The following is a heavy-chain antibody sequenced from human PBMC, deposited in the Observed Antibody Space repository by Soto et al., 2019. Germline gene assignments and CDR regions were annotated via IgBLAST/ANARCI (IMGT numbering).Heavy chain of an antibody. D-gene: IGHD2-15*01. CDR3: ARDVRKRMVGAAPFDY. V-gene: IGHV3-74*01. CDR1: GFTFSSYW. J-gene: IGHJ4*02. Sequence: EVQLLESGGGLVQPGGSLRLSCAASGFTFSSYWMHWVRQAPGKGLVWVSRINSDGSSTSYADSVKGRFTISRDNAKNTLYLQMNSLRAEDTAVYYCARDVRKRMVGAAPFDYWGQGALVTVSS. CDR2: INSDGSST.